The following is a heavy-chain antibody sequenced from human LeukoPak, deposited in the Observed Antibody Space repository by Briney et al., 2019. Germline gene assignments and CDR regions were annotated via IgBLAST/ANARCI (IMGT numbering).Heavy chain of an antibody. CDR1: GFIFGSDW. V-gene: IGHV3-7*01. CDR3: ARYYDPAVGDAFDI. D-gene: IGHD3-16*01. CDR2: INPDGNEK. J-gene: IGHJ3*02. Sequence: GGSLRLSCAASGFIFGSDWMTWVRQAPGKGLEWVANINPDGNEKYYVDSVKGRFTISRDNGKNSLYLQLNSLRAEDTAVYYCARYYDPAVGDAFDIWGQGTMVTVSS.